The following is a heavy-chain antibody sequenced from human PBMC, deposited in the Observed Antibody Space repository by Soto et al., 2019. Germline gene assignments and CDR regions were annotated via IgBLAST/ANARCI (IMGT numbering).Heavy chain of an antibody. CDR3: ARRPLYGSGIDP. V-gene: IGHV5-51*01. CDR2: IYPGDSDT. D-gene: IGHD3-10*01. J-gene: IGHJ5*02. Sequence: PGKGLEWIGSIYPGDSDTRYSPSFQGQVTISADKSISTAYLQWSSLKASDTAMYYCARRPLYGSGIDPWGQGTLVTVSS.